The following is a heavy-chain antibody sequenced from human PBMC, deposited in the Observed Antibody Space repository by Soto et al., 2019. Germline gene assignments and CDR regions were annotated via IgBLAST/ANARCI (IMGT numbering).Heavy chain of an antibody. CDR2: ISHDGNNK. CDR3: AKGGPXCASTTCYLLVAFDI. CDR1: GFTFSSYV. Sequence: QVQLVQSGGGVVQPGRSLRLSCAASGFTFSSYVTHWVRQAPGKGLEWVAVISHDGNNKYYADSVKGRFTISRDNSKNTLYLQMNSLRTEDTAVYYCAKGGPXCASTTCYLLVAFDIWGQGTMVTVSS. J-gene: IGHJ3*02. D-gene: IGHD2-2*01. V-gene: IGHV3-30*18.